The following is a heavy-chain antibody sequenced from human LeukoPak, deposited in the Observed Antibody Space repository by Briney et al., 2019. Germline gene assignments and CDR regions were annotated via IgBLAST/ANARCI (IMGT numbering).Heavy chain of an antibody. CDR3: ARNSYYDNSGEGAFDI. D-gene: IGHD3-22*01. CDR1: GASVSSIGYS. J-gene: IGHJ3*02. CDR2: IYQSGSA. Sequence: SQTLSLTCGVSGASVSSIGYSWSWIRQPPGRGLEWIGYIYQSGSASYNPSLQSRVTISIDKSKNQFSLNLNSVTAADTAVYYCARNSYYDNSGEGAFDIWGQGTMVTVSS. V-gene: IGHV4-30-2*01.